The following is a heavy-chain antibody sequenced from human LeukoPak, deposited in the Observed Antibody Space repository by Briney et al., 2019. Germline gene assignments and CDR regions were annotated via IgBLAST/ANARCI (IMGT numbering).Heavy chain of an antibody. CDR1: GFTVIRNY. CDR3: AKAYCSSSVCWFDY. D-gene: IGHD2-8*01. Sequence: GGSLRLSCAVSGFTVIRNYMIWVRQAPGKGLEWVSILYSGNSTYYADSVKGRFTISRDNAKNSLYLQMNSLRDEDTAVYYCAKAYCSSSVCWFDYWGQGTLVTVPS. V-gene: IGHV3-53*01. CDR2: LYSGNST. J-gene: IGHJ4*02.